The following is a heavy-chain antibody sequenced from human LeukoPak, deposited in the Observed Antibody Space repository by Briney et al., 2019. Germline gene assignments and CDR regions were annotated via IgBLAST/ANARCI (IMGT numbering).Heavy chain of an antibody. CDR1: GYTFTNYY. D-gene: IGHD5-18*01. V-gene: IGHV1-46*01. CDR3: AREIGPIQQQLWGSAFDS. CDR2: INPSGGST. Sequence: ASVKVSCKASGYTFTNYYIHWVRQAPGQGLEWMGIINPSGGSTSYAQKFQGRVTMTRDTSTSTVYMELSSLRSEDTAVYYCAREIGPIQQQLWGSAFDSWGQGTLVTVSS. J-gene: IGHJ4*02.